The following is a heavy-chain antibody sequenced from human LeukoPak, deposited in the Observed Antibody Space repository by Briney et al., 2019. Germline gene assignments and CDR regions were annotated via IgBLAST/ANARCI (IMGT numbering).Heavy chain of an antibody. J-gene: IGHJ6*03. CDR1: GFTFSSYG. Sequence: GGSLRLSCAASGFTFSSYGMHWVRQAPGKGLEWVAVISYDGSNKYYADSVKGRFTISRDNSKNTLYLQMNSLRAEDTAVYYCARGRSSGWAGDMDVWGKGTTVTVSS. CDR3: ARGRSSGWAGDMDV. D-gene: IGHD6-19*01. V-gene: IGHV3-30*03. CDR2: ISYDGSNK.